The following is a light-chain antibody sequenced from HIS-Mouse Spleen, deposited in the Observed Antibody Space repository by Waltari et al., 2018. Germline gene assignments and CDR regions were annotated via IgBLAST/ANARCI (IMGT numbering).Light chain of an antibody. Sequence: DIVMTQSPLSLPVTPGEPASISCRSSQSLLHGNGYNYLDWYLQKPGQSPQLLIYLGSNRASGVPDRFSGSGSGTDCTLKISRVEAEDVGVYYCMQALQPPWTFGQGTKLEIK. CDR1: QSLLHGNGYNY. J-gene: IGKJ2*01. V-gene: IGKV2-28*01. CDR2: LGS. CDR3: MQALQPPWT.